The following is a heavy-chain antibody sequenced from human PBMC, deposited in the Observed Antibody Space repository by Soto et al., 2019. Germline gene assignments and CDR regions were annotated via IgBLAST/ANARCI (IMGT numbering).Heavy chain of an antibody. D-gene: IGHD6-13*01. Sequence: GGSLRRSCAASGFTFRSFTMNWVRQAPGKGLEWVSTISSNSAYIYYTDALRGRFTISRDNAKNSLHLQMNSLSAEDTAVYYCTRDASRDSSARGWFDPWGPGTMVTVSS. V-gene: IGHV3-21*01. J-gene: IGHJ5*02. CDR2: ISSNSAYI. CDR1: GFTFRSFT. CDR3: TRDASRDSSARGWFDP.